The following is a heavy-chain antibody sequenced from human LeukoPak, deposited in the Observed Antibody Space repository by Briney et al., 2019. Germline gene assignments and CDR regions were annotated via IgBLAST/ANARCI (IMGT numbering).Heavy chain of an antibody. J-gene: IGHJ6*02. CDR1: GYTFTSYG. D-gene: IGHD6-13*01. Sequence: ASVKVSCKASGYTFTSYGISWVRQAPGQGLEWMGWISAYNGNTNYAQKLQGRVTMTTDTSTSTAYMELRSLRSADTAVYYCARDPDSSSWYHYYYGMDVWGQGTTVTVSS. CDR2: ISAYNGNT. CDR3: ARDPDSSSWYHYYYGMDV. V-gene: IGHV1-18*01.